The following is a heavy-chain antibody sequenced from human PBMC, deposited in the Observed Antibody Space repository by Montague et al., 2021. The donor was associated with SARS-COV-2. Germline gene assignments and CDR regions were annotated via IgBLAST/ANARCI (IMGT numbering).Heavy chain of an antibody. J-gene: IGHJ3*02. CDR3: ARAATITMIVVVIDAFDI. CDR1: GGSISSGGYY. Sequence: TLSLTCTVSGGSISSGGYYWSWIRQHPGKGLEWIGYIYYSGSTYYNPSLKNRVTISVDTSKNQFSLKLSSVTAADTAVYYCARAATITMIVVVIDAFDIWGQGTMVTVSS. D-gene: IGHD3-22*01. CDR2: IYYSGST. V-gene: IGHV4-31*03.